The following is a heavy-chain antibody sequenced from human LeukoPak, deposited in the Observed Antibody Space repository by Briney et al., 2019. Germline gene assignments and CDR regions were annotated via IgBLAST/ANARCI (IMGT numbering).Heavy chain of an antibody. V-gene: IGHV3-13*01. CDR2: VDVTGAT. D-gene: IGHD3-16*02. Sequence: GGSLRLSCAASGFSFTTYDMQWVRHAAGKGLEWVSSVDVTGATYYPGSVKGRFTISRENAKSSLFLQMNSLRAGDTAVYYCVREALGFRYTYFDSWGQGTLVTVSS. CDR3: VREALGFRYTYFDS. J-gene: IGHJ4*02. CDR1: GFSFTTYD.